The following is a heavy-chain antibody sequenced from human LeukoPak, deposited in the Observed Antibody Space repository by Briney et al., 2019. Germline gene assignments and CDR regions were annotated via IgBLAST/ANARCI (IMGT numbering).Heavy chain of an antibody. J-gene: IGHJ3*02. CDR1: GGSISTYY. D-gene: IGHD2-2*01. V-gene: IGHV4-59*12. CDR2: ISYGNT. Sequence: SETLSLTYSVSGGSISTYYWNWIRQTPGKGLEWIGHISYGNTDYNPSLKSRVTISVDTSKNQFSLKLTSVTAADSAVYYCARVTRGGTFDIWGQGTMVTVSS. CDR3: ARVTRGGTFDI.